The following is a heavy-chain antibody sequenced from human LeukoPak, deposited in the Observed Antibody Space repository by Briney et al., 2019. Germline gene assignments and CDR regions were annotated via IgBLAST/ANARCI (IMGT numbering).Heavy chain of an antibody. CDR2: IYSGGST. D-gene: IGHD2-2*02. V-gene: IGHV3-53*01. Sequence: GGSLRLSCAASGFTVSSNYMSWVRRAPGRGLEWVSVIYSGGSTYYADSVKGRFTISRDNSKNTLYLQMNSLRAEDTAVYYCARVFVVVPAAINYFDYWGQATLVTVSS. J-gene: IGHJ4*02. CDR1: GFTVSSNY. CDR3: ARVFVVVPAAINYFDY.